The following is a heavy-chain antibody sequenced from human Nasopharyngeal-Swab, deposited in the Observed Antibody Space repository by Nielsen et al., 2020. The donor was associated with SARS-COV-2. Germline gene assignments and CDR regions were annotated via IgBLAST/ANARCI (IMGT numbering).Heavy chain of an antibody. CDR3: ARVRFVGELIDAFDI. D-gene: IGHD1-26*01. J-gene: IGHJ3*02. CDR2: ISSSSSYI. CDR1: GFTFSSYS. V-gene: IGHV3-21*01. Sequence: GGSLRLSCAASGFTFSSYSLNWLRQAPGKGLEWVSSISSSSSYIYYADSVKCGFTITRDNAKNSLYLQMNSLRAEDTAVYYCARVRFVGELIDAFDIWGQGTMVTVSS.